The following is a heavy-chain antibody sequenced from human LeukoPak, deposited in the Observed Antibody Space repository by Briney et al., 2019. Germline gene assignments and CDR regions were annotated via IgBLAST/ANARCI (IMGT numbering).Heavy chain of an antibody. CDR3: ARVTAAAGTGY. CDR1: GFTLSSYS. J-gene: IGHJ4*02. D-gene: IGHD6-13*01. CDR2: ISSSGSYI. V-gene: IGHV3-21*01. Sequence: GGSLRLSCAASGFTLSSYSMNWVRQAPGKGLEWVSCISSSGSYIYYADSVKGRFTISRDNAKNSLYLQMNNLRAEDTAVYYCARVTAAAGTGYWGQGTLVTVSS.